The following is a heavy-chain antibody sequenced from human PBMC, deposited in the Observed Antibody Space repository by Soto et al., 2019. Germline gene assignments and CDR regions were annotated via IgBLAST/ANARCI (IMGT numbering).Heavy chain of an antibody. CDR1: GGSISSGDYY. J-gene: IGHJ5*02. Sequence: SETLSLTCTVSGGSISSGDYYWSWIRQPPGKGLEWIGYIYYSGSTYYNPSLKSRVTISVDTSKNQFSLKLSSVTAADTAVYYCARASSSSWGNWFDPWGQGTLVTVSS. CDR3: ARASSSSWGNWFDP. V-gene: IGHV4-30-4*01. CDR2: IYYSGST. D-gene: IGHD6-13*01.